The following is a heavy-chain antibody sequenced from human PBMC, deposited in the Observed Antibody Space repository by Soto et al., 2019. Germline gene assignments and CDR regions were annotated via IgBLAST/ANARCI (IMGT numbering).Heavy chain of an antibody. V-gene: IGHV4-34*01. CDR1: DACLGYYY. CDR3: ARGGGRYYGSGRGYYYGMDV. D-gene: IGHD3-10*01. J-gene: IGHJ6*02. CDR2: MNPGGST. Sequence: SKNLSIASAVHDACLGYYYWTCIRRRPRRGLEWIGEMNPGGSTNYNPSLKSRVTISVDTSKNQFSLKLSSVTAADTAVYYCARGGGRYYGSGRGYYYGMDVWGQGTTVT.